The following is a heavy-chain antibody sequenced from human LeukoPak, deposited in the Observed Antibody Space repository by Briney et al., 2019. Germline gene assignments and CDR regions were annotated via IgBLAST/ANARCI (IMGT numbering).Heavy chain of an antibody. V-gene: IGHV1-18*01. J-gene: IGHJ6*03. CDR2: ISAYNGNT. Sequence: ASVKVSCKASGYTFTSYGIRWVRQAPGQGLEWMGWISAYNGNTNYAQKLQGRVTMTTDTSTSTAYMELRSLRSDDTAVYYCARDGITMVRGVIIRYDNRPNMDVWGKGTTVTISS. CDR1: GYTFTSYG. CDR3: ARDGITMVRGVIIRYDNRPNMDV. D-gene: IGHD3-10*01.